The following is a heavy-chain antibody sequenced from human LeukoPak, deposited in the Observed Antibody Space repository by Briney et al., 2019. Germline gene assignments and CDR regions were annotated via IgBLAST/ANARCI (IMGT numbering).Heavy chain of an antibody. D-gene: IGHD2-2*01. CDR3: ARGRGCSSMSCYPNY. CDR2: ISPGRSYI. V-gene: IGHV3-21*01. CDR1: GFSFSDYT. J-gene: IGHJ4*02. Sequence: GGSLRLSCAASGFSFSDYTINWVRQGPGKGLEWVSSISPGRSYIHYADSVKGRITISRDNAKNSLYLQMNSLRAEDTAVYYCARGRGCSSMSCYPNYWGQGTLVTVSS.